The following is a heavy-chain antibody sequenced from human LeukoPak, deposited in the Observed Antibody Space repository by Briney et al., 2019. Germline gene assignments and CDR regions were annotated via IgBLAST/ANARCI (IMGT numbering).Heavy chain of an antibody. J-gene: IGHJ5*02. CDR3: AMERPPYYDFWSGYWYNYNWFDP. CDR1: GYTFTSYA. V-gene: IGHV7-4-1*02. CDR2: INTNTGNP. D-gene: IGHD3-3*01. Sequence: ASVKVSCTASGYTFTSYAMNWVRQAPGQGLEWMGWINTNTGNPTYAQGFTGRFVFSLDTSVSTAYLQISSLKAEDTAVYYCAMERPPYYDFWSGYWYNYNWFDPWGQGTLVTVSS.